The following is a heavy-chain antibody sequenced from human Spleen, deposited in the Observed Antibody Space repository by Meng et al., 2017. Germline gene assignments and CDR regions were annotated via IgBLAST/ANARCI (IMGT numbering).Heavy chain of an antibody. Sequence: SQNLSLTSAISGDSVSSNSAAWNWIRQSPSRGLEWLGRTYYRSKWYNDYAVSVKSRITINPDTSKNQFSLQLNSVTPEDTAVYYCARTELRYFDLGYYFDYWGQGTLVTVSS. CDR1: GDSVSSNSAA. CDR2: TYYRSKWYN. D-gene: IGHD3-9*01. J-gene: IGHJ4*02. V-gene: IGHV6-1*01. CDR3: ARTELRYFDLGYYFDY.